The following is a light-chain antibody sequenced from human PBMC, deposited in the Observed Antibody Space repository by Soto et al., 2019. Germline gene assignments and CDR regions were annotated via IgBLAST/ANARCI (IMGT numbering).Light chain of an antibody. V-gene: IGKV1-27*01. Sequence: DIQMTQSPSPLSASVGDRVTITCRASQSINTWLAWYQQKPGKVPKLLIYAASTLQSGVPSRFSGSGSGTDFTLTISRLEPEDFAVYYCQHYITSLTTFGQGTKVDIK. CDR1: QSINTW. CDR2: AAS. CDR3: QHYITSLTT. J-gene: IGKJ1*01.